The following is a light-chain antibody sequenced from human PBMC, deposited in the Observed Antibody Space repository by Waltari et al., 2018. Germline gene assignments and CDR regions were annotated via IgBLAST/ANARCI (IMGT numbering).Light chain of an antibody. CDR3: QQSYSTQT. CDR2: SAS. J-gene: IGKJ1*01. V-gene: IGKV1-39*01. CDR1: QTISNY. Sequence: GDRVTITCRASQTISNYLNWYQQKPGKAPKLLIYSASTLQSGVPSRFSGSRYGTDFTLTISSLQPEDFATYYCQQSYSTQTFGQGTKVEVK.